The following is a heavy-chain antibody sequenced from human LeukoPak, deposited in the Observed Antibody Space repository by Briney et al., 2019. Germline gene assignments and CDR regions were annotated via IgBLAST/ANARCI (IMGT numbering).Heavy chain of an antibody. CDR1: GFTFSSYS. CDR2: ISSSSSTI. V-gene: IGHV3-48*02. D-gene: IGHD3-22*01. CDR3: ARDGYYDSSGYYYDY. J-gene: IGHJ4*02. Sequence: PGGSLRLSCAASGFTFSSYSMNWVRQAPGKGLEWVSYISSSSSTIYYADSVKARFTISRDNAKNSLYLQMNSLRDEDTAVYYCARDGYYDSSGYYYDYWGQGTLVTVSS.